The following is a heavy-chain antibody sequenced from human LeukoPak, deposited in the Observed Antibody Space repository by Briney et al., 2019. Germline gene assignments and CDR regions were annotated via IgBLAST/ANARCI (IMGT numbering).Heavy chain of an antibody. J-gene: IGHJ3*01. CDR2: TGASGSTT. D-gene: IGHD3-10*01. V-gene: IGHV3-23*01. CDR1: GFTFNNYA. CDR3: ARQGGDTTMVRKTLYAFDF. Sequence: GGSLRLSCTASGFTFNNYAMSWVRQAPGKGLEWVSATGASGSTTYYADSVKGRFTISGDNSKNTLYLQMSSLRAEDTALYYCARQGGDTTMVRKTLYAFDFWGQGTLVTVSS.